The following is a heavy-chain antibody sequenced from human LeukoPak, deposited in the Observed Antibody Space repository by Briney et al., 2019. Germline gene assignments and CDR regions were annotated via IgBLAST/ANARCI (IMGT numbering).Heavy chain of an antibody. J-gene: IGHJ3*02. CDR1: GASISSSSYY. V-gene: IGHV4-39*07. D-gene: IGHD2-15*01. CDR2: IYYSGST. Sequence: SETLSLTCTVSGASISSSSYYWGWIRQPPGKGLEWIGSIYYSGSTYYNPSLKSRVTISVDTSKNQFSLKLSSVTAADTAVYYCARVYCSGGSCYVGAFDIWGQGTMVTVSS. CDR3: ARVYCSGGSCYVGAFDI.